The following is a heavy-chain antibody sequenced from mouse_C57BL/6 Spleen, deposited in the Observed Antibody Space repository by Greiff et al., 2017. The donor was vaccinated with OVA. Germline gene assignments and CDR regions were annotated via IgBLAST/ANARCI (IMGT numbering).Heavy chain of an antibody. CDR3: TRDSYYYGSSYRYFDD. D-gene: IGHD1-1*01. Sequence: QVQLQQSGAELVRPGASVTLSCKASGYTFTDYEMHWVKQTPVHGLEWIGAIDPETGGTAYTQKFKGKAILTADKSSSTAYMELRSLTSEDSAVYYCTRDSYYYGSSYRYFDDWGQGTTLTVSS. J-gene: IGHJ2*01. CDR2: IDPETGGT. CDR1: GYTFTDYE. V-gene: IGHV1-15*01.